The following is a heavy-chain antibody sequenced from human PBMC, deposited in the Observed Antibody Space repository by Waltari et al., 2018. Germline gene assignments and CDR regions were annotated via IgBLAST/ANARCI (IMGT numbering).Heavy chain of an antibody. J-gene: IGHJ4*02. V-gene: IGHV4-4*02. Sequence: QVQLQESGPGLVKPSGTLSLTCAVSGGSLRRTNWWSWVRQPPGRGLEWIVEIYHNGSTSYNPSLGRRVTVSVDKSKNQFSLKVTSVTAADTAVYYCARDAIRAALDHWGPGILVTVSS. D-gene: IGHD6-25*01. CDR1: GGSLRRTNW. CDR2: IYHNGST. CDR3: ARDAIRAALDH.